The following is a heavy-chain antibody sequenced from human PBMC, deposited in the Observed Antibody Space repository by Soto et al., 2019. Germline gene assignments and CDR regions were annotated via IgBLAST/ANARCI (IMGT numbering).Heavy chain of an antibody. D-gene: IGHD5-12*01. J-gene: IGHJ6*02. CDR3: ARDRRDGYNYWYYGMDV. CDR2: ISAYNGNT. Sequence: XSVKVSCKASVYTFTSYGISWVRQAPGQGLEWMGWISAYNGNTNYAQKLQGRVTMTTDTSTSTAYMELRSLRSDDTAVYYCARDRRDGYNYWYYGMDVWGQETTVTVS. V-gene: IGHV1-18*04. CDR1: VYTFTSYG.